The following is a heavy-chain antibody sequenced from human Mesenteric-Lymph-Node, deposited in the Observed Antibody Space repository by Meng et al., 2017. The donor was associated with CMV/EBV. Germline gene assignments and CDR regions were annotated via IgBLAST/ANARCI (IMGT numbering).Heavy chain of an antibody. CDR2: IKSDGSST. CDR1: GFTLSSYW. V-gene: IGHV3-74*01. D-gene: IGHD2-2*01. Sequence: GGSLRLSCAASGFTLSSYWMHWVRQAPGKGLMWVSRIKSDGSSTNYADSVKGRFTISRDNAKNTLYLQMNSLRAEDTAVYYWARGYCSSISCLFDYWARAPWSPSPQ. CDR3: ARGYCSSISCLFDY. J-gene: IGHJ4*02.